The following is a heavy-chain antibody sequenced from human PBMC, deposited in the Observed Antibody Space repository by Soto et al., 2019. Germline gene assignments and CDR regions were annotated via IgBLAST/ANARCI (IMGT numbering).Heavy chain of an antibody. V-gene: IGHV3-7*01. D-gene: IGHD3-3*01. Sequence: EVQLAESGGGLVQPGGSLRLSCVASGLRFSSYWMSWVRQAPGKGLEWVATIKEDGAEESYVDSVRGRFTISRDNAKNSLFLQINSLRVEDTAVYFCARNYDFWRGRTEVYDYWGQGALVTVSS. J-gene: IGHJ4*02. CDR2: IKEDGAEE. CDR3: ARNYDFWRGRTEVYDY. CDR1: GLRFSSYW.